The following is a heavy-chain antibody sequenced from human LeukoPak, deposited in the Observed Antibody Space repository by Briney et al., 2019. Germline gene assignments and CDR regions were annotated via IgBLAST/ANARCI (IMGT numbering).Heavy chain of an antibody. CDR1: GDSVSSNSAA. V-gene: IGHV6-1*01. D-gene: IGHD6-6*01. CDR3: ARSHRVWQLGRGAGADYYYYYMDV. J-gene: IGHJ6*03. CDR2: TYYRSKWYN. Sequence: SQTLSLTCAISGDSVSSNSAAWNRIRQSPSRGLEWLGRTYYRSKWYNDYAVSVKSRITINPDTSKNQFSLQLNSVTPEDTAVYYCARSHRVWQLGRGAGADYYYYYMDVWGKGTTVTVSS.